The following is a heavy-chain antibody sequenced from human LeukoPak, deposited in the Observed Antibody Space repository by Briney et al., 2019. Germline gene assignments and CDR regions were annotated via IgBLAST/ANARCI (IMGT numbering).Heavy chain of an antibody. V-gene: IGHV4-59*01. CDR3: ARDGKYSSSWYGFDY. CDR2: VYYNGNT. Sequence: SETLSLTCTVSGGSISGSYWSWIRQSPGKELEWIGYVYYNGNTNYKPSLQSRVTMSADTSKNQFSLKLSSLTTADTAVYYCARDGKYSSSWYGFDYWGQGTLVTVSS. CDR1: GGSISGSY. D-gene: IGHD6-13*01. J-gene: IGHJ4*02.